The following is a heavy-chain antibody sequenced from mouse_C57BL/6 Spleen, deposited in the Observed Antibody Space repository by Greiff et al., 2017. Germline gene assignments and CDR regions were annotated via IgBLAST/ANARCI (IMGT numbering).Heavy chain of an antibody. J-gene: IGHJ4*01. CDR1: GFNIKDYY. CDR3: TTRSPHYYAMDY. CDR2: IDPEDGDT. V-gene: IGHV14-1*01. D-gene: IGHD1-1*01. Sequence: EVHLVESGAELVRPGASVKLSCTASGFNIKDYYMHWVKQRPEQGLEWIGRIDPEDGDTESALKFQGKATMTADTSSNTAYLQLSSLTSEDTAVYYCTTRSPHYYAMDYWGQGTSVTVSS.